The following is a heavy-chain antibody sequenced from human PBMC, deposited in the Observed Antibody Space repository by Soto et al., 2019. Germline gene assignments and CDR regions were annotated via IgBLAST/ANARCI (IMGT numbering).Heavy chain of an antibody. CDR2: IYYSGST. J-gene: IGHJ2*01. CDR1: GGSINSYY. CDR3: ARFNWYFDL. V-gene: IGHV4-59*08. Sequence: QVQLQESGPGLVKPSETLSLTCTVSGGSINSYYRSWIRQPPGKGLEWIGYIYYSGSTNYNPSLKSRVTISVDTSKNQFSLKLSSVTAADTAVYYCARFNWYFDLWGRGTLVTVSS.